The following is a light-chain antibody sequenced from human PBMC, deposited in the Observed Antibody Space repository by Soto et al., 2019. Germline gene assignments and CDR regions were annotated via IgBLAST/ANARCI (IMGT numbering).Light chain of an antibody. CDR2: QTS. Sequence: EIVLTQSPASLSLSPGERATLSCGASQSVSSSYLAWYQQKPGQAPRLLIYQTSIRAAGIPARFSASGTGTDFTLTISDVQPEDFAVYYCHQRQSWPRTFGQGTKVDI. CDR3: HQRQSWPRT. J-gene: IGKJ1*01. CDR1: QSVSSSY. V-gene: IGKV3-11*01.